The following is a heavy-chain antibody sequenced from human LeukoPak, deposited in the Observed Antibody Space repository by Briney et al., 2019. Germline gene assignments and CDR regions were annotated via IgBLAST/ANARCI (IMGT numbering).Heavy chain of an antibody. D-gene: IGHD6-19*01. J-gene: IGHJ3*02. V-gene: IGHV1-2*02. CDR1: GYTFTSYG. CDR3: ARDPRGLDDAFDI. CDR2: INPNSGDT. Sequence: ASVKVSCKASGYTFTSYGISWVRQAPGQGLQWMGWINPNSGDTKYAQTFQGRVTMTRDTSISTAYMELSSLRSDDTAVYYCARDPRGLDDAFDIWGQGTMVTVSS.